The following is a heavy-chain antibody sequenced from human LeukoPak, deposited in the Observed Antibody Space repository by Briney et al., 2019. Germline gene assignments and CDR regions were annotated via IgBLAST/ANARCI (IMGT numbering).Heavy chain of an antibody. J-gene: IGHJ5*02. CDR2: RNPNSGNT. Sequence: ASVKVSCKASGYTFSSYDISWVRQVTGQGLEWMGWRNPNSGNTGYAQKFQGRVAMTTNTSISTAYVELSSLTFEDTAVYYCARVDPIFGPRPWGQGTLVTISS. V-gene: IGHV1-8*01. CDR1: GYTFSSYD. D-gene: IGHD3-3*01. CDR3: ARVDPIFGPRP.